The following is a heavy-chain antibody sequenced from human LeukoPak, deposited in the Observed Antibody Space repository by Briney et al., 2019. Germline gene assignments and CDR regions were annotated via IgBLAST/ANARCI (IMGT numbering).Heavy chain of an antibody. CDR1: GFTLSSYG. CDR2: ISYDGSNK. Sequence: GGSLRLSCAASGFTLSSYGMHLVRQAPGKGLEWVAVISYDGSNKYYADSVKGRFTISRDNSKNTLYLQMNSLRAEDTAVYYCAKLWYYYDSSGYFDYWGQGTLVTVSS. D-gene: IGHD3-22*01. CDR3: AKLWYYYDSSGYFDY. V-gene: IGHV3-30*18. J-gene: IGHJ4*02.